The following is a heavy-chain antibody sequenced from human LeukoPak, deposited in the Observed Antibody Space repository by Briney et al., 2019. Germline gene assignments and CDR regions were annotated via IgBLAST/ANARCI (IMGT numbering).Heavy chain of an antibody. V-gene: IGHV3-74*01. D-gene: IGHD3-22*01. Sequence: GGSLCPSHPPSASSTSSRGTPPSRQAPGKGLVWVSRIKSDGSTRYADSVKGRFTISRDNAKNTVTLQMNCLRAEDTGVHYSARDPSEIGGYYPEYFRHWGQGTLVTVSP. CDR3: ARDPSEIGGYYPEYFRH. CDR2: IKSDGST. J-gene: IGHJ1*01. CDR1: ASSTSSRG.